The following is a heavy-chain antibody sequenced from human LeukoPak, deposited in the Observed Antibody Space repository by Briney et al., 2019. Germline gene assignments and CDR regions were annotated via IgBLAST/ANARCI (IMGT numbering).Heavy chain of an antibody. V-gene: IGHV3-72*01. CDR3: AGGSRGYFDY. CDR2: IRNKATGYTT. Sequence: PGGSLRLSSAASGFTFSDLHIDWVRQAPGKGLEWVGRIRNKATGYTTEYAASVKGRFTISRDDSKNSVYLQMNNLQTEDTAVYYCAGGSRGYFDYWGQGTLVTVSS. CDR1: GFTFSDLH. J-gene: IGHJ4*02. D-gene: IGHD5-12*01.